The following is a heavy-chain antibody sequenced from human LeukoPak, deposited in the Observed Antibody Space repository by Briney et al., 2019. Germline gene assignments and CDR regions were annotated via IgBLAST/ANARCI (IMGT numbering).Heavy chain of an antibody. V-gene: IGHV3-7*03. D-gene: IGHD1-1*01. CDR3: ARKTGTTGEAFDY. CDR1: GFTFSNFW. Sequence: GGSLRLSCAASGFTFSNFWMSWVRQAPGKGLEWVANIKVDGSEKYYVDSVKGRFTISRDNAENSLYLQMNSLRAEDTAVYYCARKTGTTGEAFDYWGQGTQVTVSS. J-gene: IGHJ4*02. CDR2: IKVDGSEK.